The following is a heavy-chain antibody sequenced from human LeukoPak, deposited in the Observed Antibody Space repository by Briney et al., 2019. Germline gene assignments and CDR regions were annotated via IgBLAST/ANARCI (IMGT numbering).Heavy chain of an antibody. CDR2: IWYDGSNK. Sequence: GGSLRLSCAASGFTFSSYGMHWVRQAPGKGLEWVAVIWYDGSNKYYADSVKGRFTISRDNSKNTLYLQMNSLRAEDTAVYYCARDGTMVRGVSSSTVYFDYWGQGTLVTVSS. CDR3: ARDGTMVRGVSSSTVYFDY. V-gene: IGHV3-33*01. CDR1: GFTFSSYG. J-gene: IGHJ4*02. D-gene: IGHD3-10*01.